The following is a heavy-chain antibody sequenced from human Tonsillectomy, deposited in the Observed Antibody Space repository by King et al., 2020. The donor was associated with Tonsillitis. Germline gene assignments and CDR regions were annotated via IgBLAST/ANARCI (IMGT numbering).Heavy chain of an antibody. D-gene: IGHD2-2*01. V-gene: IGHV5-51*01. CDR1: GFIFTTSW. CDR2: IYPGDSDT. J-gene: IGHJ4*02. Sequence: QLMQSGAEVKKPGETLRISCAGSGFIFTTSWIAWVRHMPGKGLDWMGIIYPGDSDTRYSPSFQGRITISADKSITTAYLQWSSLKASDTAMYYCVRQGASRGVIDSWGQGTLVTVSS. CDR3: VRQGASRGVIDS.